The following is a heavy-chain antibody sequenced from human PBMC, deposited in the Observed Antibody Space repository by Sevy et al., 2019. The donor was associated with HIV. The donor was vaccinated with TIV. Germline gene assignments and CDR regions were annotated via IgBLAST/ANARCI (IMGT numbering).Heavy chain of an antibody. V-gene: IGHV1-46*01. D-gene: IGHD2-2*01. Sequence: ASVKVSCKASGYTFTSYYMHWVRQAPGQGLEWMGIINPSGGSTSYAQKFQGRVTMTRDTSTSTVYMELSSLRSEDTAVYYCARAPLGYCSSTSCLAHGLFDYWGQGTLVTVSS. CDR2: INPSGGST. CDR3: ARAPLGYCSSTSCLAHGLFDY. CDR1: GYTFTSYY. J-gene: IGHJ4*02.